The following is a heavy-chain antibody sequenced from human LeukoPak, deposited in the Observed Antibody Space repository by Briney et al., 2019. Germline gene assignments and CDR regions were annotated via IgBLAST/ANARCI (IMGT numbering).Heavy chain of an antibody. CDR1: GYTFTSYG. Sequence: ASVKVSCKASGYTFTSYGISWVRQAPGQGLEWMGWISAYNGNTYYAQKVQGRVTMTTDTSTSTAYMELRSLRSDDTAVYYCARDRYFYDNSDYKARLDYWGQGTLVTVSS. J-gene: IGHJ4*02. CDR2: ISAYNGNT. D-gene: IGHD3-22*01. CDR3: ARDRYFYDNSDYKARLDY. V-gene: IGHV1-18*01.